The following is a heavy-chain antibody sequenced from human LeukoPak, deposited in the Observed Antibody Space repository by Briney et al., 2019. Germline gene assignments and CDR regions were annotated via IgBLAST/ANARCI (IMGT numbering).Heavy chain of an antibody. CDR1: GGSFSGYY. J-gene: IGHJ4*02. CDR3: AREKYYVYFDY. V-gene: IGHV4-34*01. CDR2: INHSGST. Sequence: PSETLSLTCAVYGGSFSGYYWSWIRQPPGKGLEWIGEINHSGSTNYNPSLKSRVTISVDTSKNQFSLKLSSVTAADTAVYYCAREKYYVYFDYWGQGTLVTVSS. D-gene: IGHD3-10*02.